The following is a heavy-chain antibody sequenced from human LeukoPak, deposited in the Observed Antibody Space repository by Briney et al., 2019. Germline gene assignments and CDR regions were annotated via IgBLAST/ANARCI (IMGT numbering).Heavy chain of an antibody. J-gene: IGHJ6*02. CDR3: ARGGGLDV. D-gene: IGHD3-16*01. V-gene: IGHV3-7*03. CDR2: INHNGNVN. CDR1: GFTFSSYW. Sequence: GGSLRLSCAASGFTFSSYWMNWARQAPWKGLEWVASINHNGNVNYYVDSVKGRFTISRDNAKNSLYLQMSNLRAGDTAVYFCARGGGLDVWGQGATVTVSS.